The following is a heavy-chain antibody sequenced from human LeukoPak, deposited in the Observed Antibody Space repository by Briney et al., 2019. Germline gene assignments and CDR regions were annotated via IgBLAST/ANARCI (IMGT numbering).Heavy chain of an antibody. CDR3: AKSGSSSRDYMDV. J-gene: IGHJ6*03. D-gene: IGHD6-13*01. Sequence: GGSLGLSCAASGFTFSNYAMSWVRQAPGKGLEWVSLVGGSGGSTFYADSVKGRFTISRDNSKNTLYLEMNSLRADDTAVYYCAKSGSSSRDYMDVWGKGTTVTVSS. V-gene: IGHV3-23*01. CDR1: GFTFSNYA. CDR2: VGGSGGST.